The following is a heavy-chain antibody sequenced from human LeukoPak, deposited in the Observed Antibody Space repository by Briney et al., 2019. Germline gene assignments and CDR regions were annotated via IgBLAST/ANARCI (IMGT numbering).Heavy chain of an antibody. V-gene: IGHV1-3*03. Sequence: ASAKVSCKASGYTFTSYAMHWVRQAPGQRLEWMGWINAGNGNTKYSQEFQGRVTITRDTSASTAYMELSSLRSEDMAVYYCARGVEYSSSYDYWGQGTLVTVSS. CDR1: GYTFTSYA. CDR3: ARGVEYSSSYDY. D-gene: IGHD6-6*01. CDR2: INAGNGNT. J-gene: IGHJ4*02.